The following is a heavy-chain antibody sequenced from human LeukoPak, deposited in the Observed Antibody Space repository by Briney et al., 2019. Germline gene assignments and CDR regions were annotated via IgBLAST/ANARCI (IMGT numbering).Heavy chain of an antibody. Sequence: GGSLRLSCAASGFTFSSYAMSWVRQAPGKGLEGVSAISGSGGSTYYADSVKGRFTISRDNSKNTLYLQMNSLRAEDTAVYYCAKAGYGLGSYYTLSRFDYWGQGTLVTVSS. D-gene: IGHD3-10*01. CDR1: GFTFSSYA. CDR2: ISGSGGST. V-gene: IGHV3-23*01. CDR3: AKAGYGLGSYYTLSRFDY. J-gene: IGHJ4*02.